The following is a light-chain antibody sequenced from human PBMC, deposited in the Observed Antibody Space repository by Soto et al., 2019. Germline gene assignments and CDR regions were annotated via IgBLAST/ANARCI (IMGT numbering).Light chain of an antibody. CDR3: QQYGDSPLT. CDR2: GAS. J-gene: IGKJ1*01. CDR1: ESVRGTS. V-gene: IGKV3-20*01. Sequence: EVVLTQSPCTLSLSPGERATLSCRASESVRGTSVAWYQQRLGQAPRLLIYGASSRAPGIPDRFSGSGSGADFTLTISRLDPEDFAMYYCQQYGDSPLTFGQGTKVDIK.